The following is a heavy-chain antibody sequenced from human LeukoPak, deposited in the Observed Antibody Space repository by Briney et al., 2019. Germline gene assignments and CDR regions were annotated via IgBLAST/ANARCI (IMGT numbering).Heavy chain of an antibody. CDR2: INHSGST. V-gene: IGHV4-61*09. CDR1: GGSISSGSYY. Sequence: SQTLSLTCTVSGGSISSGSYYWSWIRQPAGKGLEWIGEINHSGSTNYNPSLKSRVTISVDTSKNQFSLKLSSVTAADTAVYYCARFSITMVRGVITWGQGTLVTVSS. CDR3: ARFSITMVRGVIT. D-gene: IGHD3-10*01. J-gene: IGHJ4*02.